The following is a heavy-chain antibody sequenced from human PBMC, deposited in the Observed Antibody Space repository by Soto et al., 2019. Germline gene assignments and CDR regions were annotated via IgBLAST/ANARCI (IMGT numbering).Heavy chain of an antibody. CDR1: GFTFSSYG. Sequence: GGSLRLSCAASGFTFSSYGMHWVRQAPGKGLEWVVVISYDGSNKYYADSVKGRFTISRDNSKNTLYLQMNSLRAEDTAVYYCAKDFGGHSNWFDPWGQGTLVTVSS. CDR3: AKDFGGHSNWFDP. CDR2: ISYDGSNK. J-gene: IGHJ5*02. D-gene: IGHD3-10*01. V-gene: IGHV3-30*18.